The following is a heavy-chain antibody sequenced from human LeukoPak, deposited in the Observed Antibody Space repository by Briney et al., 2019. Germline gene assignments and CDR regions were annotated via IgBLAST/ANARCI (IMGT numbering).Heavy chain of an antibody. CDR3: ARAEGDYPSFDY. D-gene: IGHD4-17*01. CDR2: IYYSGST. CDR1: GVSISPYY. V-gene: IGHV4-59*01. J-gene: IGHJ4*02. Sequence: SETLSLTCTVSGVSISPYYWSWIRQPPGKGPEWIGYIYYSGSTNYNPSLKSRVTMSVDTSKNQFSLKLSSVTAADTAEYYCARAEGDYPSFDYWGQGTLVTVSS.